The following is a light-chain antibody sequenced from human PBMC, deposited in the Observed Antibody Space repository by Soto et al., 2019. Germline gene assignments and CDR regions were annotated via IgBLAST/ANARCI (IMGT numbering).Light chain of an antibody. CDR1: SSNIGNND. V-gene: IGLV1-51*01. J-gene: IGLJ2*01. CDR2: DND. CDR3: GTWDGSLSAGI. Sequence: QSMLTQPPSMSAAPGRKVTISCSGRSSNIGNNDVSWYQQFPRTAPKLLIYDNDKRPSGIPDRFSGSKSGTSATLGITGLQAGDEADYYCGTWDGSLSAGIFGGGTKLTVL.